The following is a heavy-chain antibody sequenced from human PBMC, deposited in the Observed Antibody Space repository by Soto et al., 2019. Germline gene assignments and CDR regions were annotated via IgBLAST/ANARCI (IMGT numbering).Heavy chain of an antibody. CDR3: ARGGRGLRGAFDV. J-gene: IGHJ3*01. CDR1: GFTFSSFA. V-gene: IGHV3-30*04. CDR2: ISFNGLSQ. Sequence: QEILVESGGGVVQSGTSLRLSCAASGFTFSSFAMHWVRQAPGKGLEWVSVISFNGLSQFYADSVRGRVTVSRDNSKKTLYMQLDRLRADDTAVYFCARGGRGLRGAFDVWGQGTEVSVS. D-gene: IGHD3-16*01.